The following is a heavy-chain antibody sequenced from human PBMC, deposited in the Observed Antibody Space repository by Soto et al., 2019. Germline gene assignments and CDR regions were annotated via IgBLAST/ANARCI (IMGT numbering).Heavy chain of an antibody. J-gene: IGHJ6*02. D-gene: IGHD6-19*01. V-gene: IGHV4-31*03. CDR3: ARGSGLDHSSGWYQGYYGMDV. CDR1: GGSISSGGYY. Sequence: SETLSLTCTVSGGSISSGGYYWSWIRQHPGKGLEWIGYIYYSGSTYYNPSLKSRVTISVDTSKNQFSPKLSSVTAADTAVYYCARGSGLDHSSGWYQGYYGMDVWGQGTTVTVSS. CDR2: IYYSGST.